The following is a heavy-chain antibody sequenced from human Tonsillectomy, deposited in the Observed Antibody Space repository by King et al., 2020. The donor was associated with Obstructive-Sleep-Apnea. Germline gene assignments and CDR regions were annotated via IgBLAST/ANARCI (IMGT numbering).Heavy chain of an antibody. Sequence: QLQESGPGLVTPSQTLSLTCTVSGGSISSSSYYWGWIRQPPGKGLEWIGSIYYTGSTYYNPSLKSRVTISVDTSKNQFSLKLISVTAADTAVYYSAACDGWFHPWGQGTLVTVSP. V-gene: IGHV4-39*07. J-gene: IGHJ5*02. CDR1: GGSISSSSYY. CDR2: IYYTGST. CDR3: AACDGWFHP. D-gene: IGHD2-21*02.